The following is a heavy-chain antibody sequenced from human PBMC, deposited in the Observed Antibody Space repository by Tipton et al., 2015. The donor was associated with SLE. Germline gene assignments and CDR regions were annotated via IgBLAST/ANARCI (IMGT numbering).Heavy chain of an antibody. Sequence: SLRLSCAASGLTFDDYAMHWVRQAPGKGLEWVSGISWNSGSIVYADSVKGRFTISRDNAKNSLYLQMNSLRAEDTALYYCARAQVEFYGSGSYGSFDYWGRGILVTVSS. D-gene: IGHD3-10*01. CDR3: ARAQVEFYGSGSYGSFDY. CDR2: ISWNSGSI. CDR1: GLTFDDYA. V-gene: IGHV3-9*01. J-gene: IGHJ4*02.